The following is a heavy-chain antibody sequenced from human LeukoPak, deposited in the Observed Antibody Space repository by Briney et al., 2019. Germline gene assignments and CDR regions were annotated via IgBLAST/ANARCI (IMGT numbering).Heavy chain of an antibody. Sequence: SQTLSLTCALSGDSVSSNSAAWHWIRQSPSRGLEWLGRTYYRSKWSTYYAVSVKSRISINRDTSKNQISLQLNSVTPEDTAVYYCARSTGPIDYWGQGTLVTVSS. CDR2: TYYRSKWST. CDR1: GDSVSSNSAA. V-gene: IGHV6-1*01. CDR3: ARSTGPIDY. J-gene: IGHJ4*02. D-gene: IGHD1-1*01.